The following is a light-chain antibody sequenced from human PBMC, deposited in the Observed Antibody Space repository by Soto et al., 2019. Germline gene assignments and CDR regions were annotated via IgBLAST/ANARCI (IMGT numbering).Light chain of an antibody. CDR2: DAS. V-gene: IGKV3-15*01. Sequence: EIVMTQSPATLSVSPGERATLSCRASQAIRSNLAWYQQKPGQAPRLLIYDASSRATGVPARFSGSGSGTDFTLSISSLQSEDSAVYFCQQYNSWPPFTFGGGTKVDIK. CDR1: QAIRSN. CDR3: QQYNSWPPFT. J-gene: IGKJ4*01.